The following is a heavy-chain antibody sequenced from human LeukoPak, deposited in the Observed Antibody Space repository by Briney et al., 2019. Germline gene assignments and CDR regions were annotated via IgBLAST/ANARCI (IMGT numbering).Heavy chain of an antibody. J-gene: IGHJ3*02. CDR3: ATVWYHVFDI. CDR2: INQDGSES. V-gene: IGHV3-7*03. CDR1: GFTFNNYW. D-gene: IGHD6-13*01. Sequence: GGSLRLSCAASGFTFNNYWMTWVRQAPGKGLEWVANINQDGSESYYVASVKGRFTISRDNAKNSLYLQMNSLRDEDTAIYYCATVWYHVFDIWGQGTMVTVSS.